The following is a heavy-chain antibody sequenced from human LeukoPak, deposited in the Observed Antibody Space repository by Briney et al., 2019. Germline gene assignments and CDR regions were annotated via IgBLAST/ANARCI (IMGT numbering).Heavy chain of an antibody. CDR1: GGSISSSSYY. CDR2: IYYSGST. V-gene: IGHV4-39*01. CDR3: ARHEVDYYDSSGYYRTGGFDY. J-gene: IGHJ4*02. Sequence: PSETLSLTCTVSGGSISSSSYYWGWIRQLPGKGLEWIGSIYYSGSTYYNPSLKSRVTISVDTSKNQFSLKLSSVTAADTAVYYCARHEVDYYDSSGYYRTGGFDYWGQGTLVTVSS. D-gene: IGHD3-22*01.